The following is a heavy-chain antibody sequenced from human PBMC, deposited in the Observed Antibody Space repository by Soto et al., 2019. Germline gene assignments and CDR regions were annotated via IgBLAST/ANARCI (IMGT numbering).Heavy chain of an antibody. CDR3: AASEAADSFDV. CDR2: INPKSGGT. J-gene: IGHJ3*01. V-gene: IGHV1-2*02. Sequence: QVPLLQSGTEVKKPGASVKVSCKASGYTFTGYYIHWVRQAPGQGLEWMGWINPKSGGTRYAGNFQGRVTMTRDTSISTAYMELTRLNSDVTAVYYCAASEAADSFDVWGQGTMVTVPS. CDR1: GYTFTGYY. D-gene: IGHD6-13*01.